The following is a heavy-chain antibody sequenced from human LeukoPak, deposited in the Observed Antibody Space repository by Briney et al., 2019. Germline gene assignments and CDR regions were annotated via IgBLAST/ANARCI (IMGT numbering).Heavy chain of an antibody. J-gene: IGHJ4*02. D-gene: IGHD6-6*01. CDR1: GGTFSSYA. CDR3: ARVGSSSSDLYYFDY. Sequence: ASVKGSCKASGGTFSSYAISWVRQAPGQGLEWMGGIIPIFGTANYAQKFQGRVTITADESTSTAYMELSSLRSEDTAVYYCARVGSSSSDLYYFDYWGQGTLVTVSS. V-gene: IGHV1-69*13. CDR2: IIPIFGTA.